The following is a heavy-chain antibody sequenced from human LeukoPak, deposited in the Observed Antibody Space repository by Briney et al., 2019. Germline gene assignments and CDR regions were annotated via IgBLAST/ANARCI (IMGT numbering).Heavy chain of an antibody. CDR3: ARHRPICGGDCYTGPNYYYYYDMGV. Sequence: PSETLSLTCTVSGGSISSYYWSWIRQPPGKGLEWIGYIYYSGSTNYNPSLKSRVSISVDTSKNQFSLKLSSVTAADTAVYYCARHRPICGGDCYTGPNYYYYYDMGVWGQGTTVTVSS. V-gene: IGHV4-59*08. J-gene: IGHJ6*02. CDR2: IYYSGST. CDR1: GGSISSYY. D-gene: IGHD2-21*02.